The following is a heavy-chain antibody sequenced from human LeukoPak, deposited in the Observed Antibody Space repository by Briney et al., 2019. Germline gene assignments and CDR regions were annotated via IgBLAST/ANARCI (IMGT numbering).Heavy chain of an antibody. D-gene: IGHD2-2*01. CDR3: ARHPAVKYCSSTSCFDYYYYYGMDV. V-gene: IGHV4-39*01. CDR1: GGSISSSSYY. Sequence: SETLSLTCTVSGGSISSSSYYWGWLRQPPGKGLEWIGSIYYSGSTYYNPFLKSRVTISVDTSKNQFSLKLSSVTAADTAVYYCARHPAVKYCSSTSCFDYYYYYGMDVWGQGTTVTVSS. CDR2: IYYSGST. J-gene: IGHJ6*02.